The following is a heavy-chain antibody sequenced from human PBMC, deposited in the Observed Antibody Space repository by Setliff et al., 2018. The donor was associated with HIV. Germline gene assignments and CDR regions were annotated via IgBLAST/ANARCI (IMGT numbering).Heavy chain of an antibody. CDR2: IDCSGST. V-gene: IGHV4-39*01. Sequence: SETLSLTCTVSGGSISSSSYYWGWIRQPPGKGLEWIGIIDCSGSTYYNPSLKSRVTRSVDTSKNQFSLKLSYVPAADTAVYYCARAPTHYFGNNTSSWPHSFDIWGLGSMVTVS. CDR3: ARAPTHYFGNNTSSWPHSFDI. D-gene: IGHD3-10*01. J-gene: IGHJ3*02. CDR1: GGSISSSSYY.